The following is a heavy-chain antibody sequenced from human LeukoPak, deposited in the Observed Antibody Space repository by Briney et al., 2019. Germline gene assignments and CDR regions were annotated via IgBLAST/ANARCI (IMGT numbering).Heavy chain of an antibody. CDR2: ISYSGST. CDR1: GGSTSSYY. Sequence: PSETLSLTCTVSGGSTSSYYWSWIRQPAGKGLEWIGSISYSGSTYYDPSLKSRVTISVDTSKNQFSLKLSSVTAADTAVYYCARQYYYDSSGYYFGFWGQGTLVTVSS. D-gene: IGHD3-22*01. J-gene: IGHJ4*02. V-gene: IGHV4-59*05. CDR3: ARQYYYDSSGYYFGF.